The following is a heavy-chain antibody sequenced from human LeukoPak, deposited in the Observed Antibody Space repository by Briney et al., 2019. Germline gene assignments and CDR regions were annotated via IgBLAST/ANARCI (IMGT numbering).Heavy chain of an antibody. V-gene: IGHV4-39*07. CDR1: GGSISSSSYY. CDR3: ARDLHNDSSGYYFYFDY. CDR2: IYYSGST. J-gene: IGHJ4*02. Sequence: SETLSLTCTVSGGSISSSSYYWGWIRQPPGKGLEWIGSIYYSGSTYYNPSLKSRVTISLDTSKNQFSLKLSSVTAADTAVYYCARDLHNDSSGYYFYFDYWGQGTLVTVSS. D-gene: IGHD3-22*01.